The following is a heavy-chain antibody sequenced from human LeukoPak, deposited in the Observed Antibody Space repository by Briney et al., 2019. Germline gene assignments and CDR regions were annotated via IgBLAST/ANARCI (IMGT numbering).Heavy chain of an antibody. CDR2: VYSDGST. Sequence: PSETLSPTCTVSGDSINNYYWSWIRQPAGKGLEWVGRVYSDGSTNYISSLKSRVTISVDTSKNQFSLKLTSVTAADTAMYYCARGGHNETTDPHFYQFMHVWGKETTVIVPS. D-gene: IGHD1-1*01. J-gene: IGHJ6*03. CDR3: ARGGHNETTDPHFYQFMHV. V-gene: IGHV4-4*07. CDR1: GDSINNYY.